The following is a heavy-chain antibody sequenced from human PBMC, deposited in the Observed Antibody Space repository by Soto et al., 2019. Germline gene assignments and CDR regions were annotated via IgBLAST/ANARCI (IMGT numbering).Heavy chain of an antibody. J-gene: IGHJ4*02. D-gene: IGHD3-22*01. CDR2: INPSGGST. CDR3: ARATDYYDSSGYTYYFDY. V-gene: IGHV1-46*01. Sequence: ASVEVSCKXSGYTFTTYYMHWVRQAPGQGLEWMGIINPSGGSTSYAQKLQGRVTMTRDTSTSTVYMELSSLRSEDTAVYYCARATDYYDSSGYTYYFDYWGQGTLVTVSS. CDR1: GYTFTTYY.